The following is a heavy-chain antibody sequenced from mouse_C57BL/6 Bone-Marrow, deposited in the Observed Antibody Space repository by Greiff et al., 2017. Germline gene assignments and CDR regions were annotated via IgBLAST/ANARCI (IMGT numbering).Heavy chain of an antibody. CDR3: AREGLLLYYAMDY. Sequence: QVQLKQPGAELVKPGASVKMSCKASGYTFTSYWITWVKQRPGQGLEWIGDIYPGSGSTNYNEKFKSKATLTVDTSSSTAYMQLSSLTSEDSAVYYCAREGLLLYYAMDYWGQGTSVTVSS. CDR2: IYPGSGST. CDR1: GYTFTSYW. V-gene: IGHV1-55*01. J-gene: IGHJ4*01. D-gene: IGHD1-1*01.